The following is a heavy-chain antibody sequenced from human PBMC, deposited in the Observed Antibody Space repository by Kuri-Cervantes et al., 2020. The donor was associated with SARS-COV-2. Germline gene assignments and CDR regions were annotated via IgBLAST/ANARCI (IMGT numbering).Heavy chain of an antibody. V-gene: IGHV4-34*01. CDR2: INHSGST. J-gene: IGHJ4*02. Sequence: GSLRLSCAVYDGSFSGYYWSWIRQPPGKGLERIGEINHSGSTNYNPSLKSRVTISVDTSKNQFSLKLSSVTAADTAVYYCARGRSFVGNWGQGTLVTVSS. CDR3: ARGRSFVGN. D-gene: IGHD3-16*01. CDR1: DGSFSGYY.